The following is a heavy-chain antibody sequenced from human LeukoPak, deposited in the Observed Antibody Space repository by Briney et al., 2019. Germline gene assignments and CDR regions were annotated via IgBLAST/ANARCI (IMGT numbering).Heavy chain of an antibody. CDR1: GFTFSSYS. Sequence: GGSLRLSCAASGFTFSSYSMNWVRQASGKGLEWVSSISSSSSYIYYADSVKGRFTISRDNAKNSLYLQMNSLRAEDTAVYYCARNVAARSGYFDYWGQGTLVTVSS. CDR2: ISSSSSYI. J-gene: IGHJ4*02. CDR3: ARNVAARSGYFDY. D-gene: IGHD2-15*01. V-gene: IGHV3-21*01.